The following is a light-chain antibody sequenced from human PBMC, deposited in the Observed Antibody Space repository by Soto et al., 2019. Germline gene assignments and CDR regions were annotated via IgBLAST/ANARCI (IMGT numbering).Light chain of an antibody. CDR2: GAS. J-gene: IGKJ4*01. CDR3: QEGSTLLT. CDR1: QSISDT. Sequence: EMVLTQSPDTLSLSPGERATLSCRASQSISDTLAWYQQKPGQAPRLLIYGASSRATGIPDRFSGSGSGTHFTLTISSLQPEDFATYYCQEGSTLLTFGGGTKGDIK. V-gene: IGKV3D-15*01.